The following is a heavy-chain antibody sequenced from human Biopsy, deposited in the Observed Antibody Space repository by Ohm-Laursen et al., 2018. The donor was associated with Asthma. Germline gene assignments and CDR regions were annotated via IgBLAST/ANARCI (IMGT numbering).Heavy chain of an antibody. CDR2: IYNDGRA. D-gene: IGHD4-17*01. V-gene: IGHV3-53*01. Sequence: SLRLSRAASEFSVSSSYMSWVRQAPGKGLEWVSVIYNDGRAYYADSVKGRFTVSRDNSKNTLFLQMNSLRAEDTAVYYCTRTTTVTTTYAMDVWGRGTTVTVSS. J-gene: IGHJ6*02. CDR1: EFSVSSSY. CDR3: TRTTTVTTTYAMDV.